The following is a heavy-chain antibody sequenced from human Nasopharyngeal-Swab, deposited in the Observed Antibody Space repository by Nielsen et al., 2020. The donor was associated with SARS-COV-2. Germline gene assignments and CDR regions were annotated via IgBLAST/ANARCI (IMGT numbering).Heavy chain of an antibody. V-gene: IGHV5-51*01. CDR2: IYPGDSDT. CDR3: ARHVGYSRSAYYYYYYMDV. J-gene: IGHJ6*03. Sequence: VRQAPGKGLEWMGIIYPGDSDTRYGPSFQGQVTISADKSISTAYLQWSSLKASDTAMYYCARHVGYSRSAYYYYYYMDVWGKGTTVTVSS. D-gene: IGHD6-13*01.